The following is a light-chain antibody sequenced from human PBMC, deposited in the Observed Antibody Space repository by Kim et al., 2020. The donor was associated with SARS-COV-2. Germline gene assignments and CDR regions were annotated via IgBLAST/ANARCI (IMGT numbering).Light chain of an antibody. V-gene: IGLV1-40*01. Sequence: QRVTYSCTGSSSNIGANYDVHWYQHLPGTAPKLLIYGNTNRPSGVPDRFSGSKSCTSASLAIIGLQAEDEADYYCQSYDNSLNSYVFGTGTKVTVL. CDR3: QSYDNSLNSYV. CDR1: SSNIGANYD. CDR2: GNT. J-gene: IGLJ1*01.